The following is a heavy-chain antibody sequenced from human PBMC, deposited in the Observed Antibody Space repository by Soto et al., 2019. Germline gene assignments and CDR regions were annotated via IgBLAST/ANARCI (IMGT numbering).Heavy chain of an antibody. V-gene: IGHV4-34*01. D-gene: IGHD2-2*01. J-gene: IGHJ4*02. Sequence: SETLSLTCAIYGGSFSCYYWSWIRQPPGKGLEWIGEINHSGSTNYNPSLKSRVTISVDTSKNQFSLKLSSVTAADTAVYYCARLGVGYCSSTSCRSHSVWGQGTLVTVSS. CDR2: INHSGST. CDR3: ARLGVGYCSSTSCRSHSV. CDR1: GGSFSCYY.